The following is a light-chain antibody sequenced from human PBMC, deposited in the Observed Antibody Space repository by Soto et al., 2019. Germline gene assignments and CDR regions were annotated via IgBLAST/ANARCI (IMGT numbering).Light chain of an antibody. J-gene: IGKJ1*01. Sequence: DIQMTQSPSTLSASVEDRVTITCRASQSISSWLAWYQQKPGKAPKLLIYKASSLESRVPSRFSGSGSGTELTLTFSSLQPEDFATYDCKQYNSYFTWTFGQGTKVAIK. CDR1: QSISSW. V-gene: IGKV1-5*03. CDR2: KAS. CDR3: KQYNSYFTWT.